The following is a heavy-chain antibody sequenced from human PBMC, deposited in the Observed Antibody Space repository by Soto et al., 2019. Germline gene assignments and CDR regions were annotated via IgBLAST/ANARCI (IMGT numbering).Heavy chain of an antibody. CDR2: ISDDGSNK. J-gene: IGHJ6*02. CDR1: GFIFSGYP. CDR3: ARGLGRGVSPDYYYGMDV. Sequence: GGPLRLSCGAPGFIFSGYPIHWARQAPGKGLKWGAVISDDGSNKYYGDSVKGRFTISRDNSKNTLSLQMNSLRAEDTAVYYCARGLGRGVSPDYYYGMDVWGQGTKVTVSS. V-gene: IGHV3-30-3*01. D-gene: IGHD3-10*01.